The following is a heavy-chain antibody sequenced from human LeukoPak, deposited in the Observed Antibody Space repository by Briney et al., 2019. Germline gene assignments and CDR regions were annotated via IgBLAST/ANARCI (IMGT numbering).Heavy chain of an antibody. CDR3: ARHSGLRSPFDP. J-gene: IGHJ5*02. D-gene: IGHD3-3*01. CDR2: IYSSGNT. Sequence: SETLSLTCTASGGSISSDSYYWAWIRQPPGRDLEWIGSIYSSGNTYYNPSLESRVTISVDTSKNQLSLKLTSATAADTSVYYCARHSGLRSPFDPWGQGTLVTVSS. V-gene: IGHV4-39*01. CDR1: GGSISSDSYY.